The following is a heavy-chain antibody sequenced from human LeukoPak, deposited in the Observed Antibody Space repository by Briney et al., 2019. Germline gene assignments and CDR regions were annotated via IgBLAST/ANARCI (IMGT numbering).Heavy chain of an antibody. V-gene: IGHV4-28*01. J-gene: IGHJ4*02. Sequence: TSDTLSLTCAVSGYSISSNNWWGWIRQPPGEGLEWIGYIYYSGTTYYNPSLKSRVTMSIDTSKNQLSLKVSSVTAVDTALYYCARHYCSTTSWYVDYWGQGTLVTVSS. CDR3: ARHYCSTTSWYVDY. CDR2: IYYSGTT. CDR1: GYSISSNNW. D-gene: IGHD2-2*01.